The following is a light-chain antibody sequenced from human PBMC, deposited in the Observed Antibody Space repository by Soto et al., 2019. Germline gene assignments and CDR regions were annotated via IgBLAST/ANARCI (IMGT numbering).Light chain of an antibody. CDR1: SSDVGGYNY. J-gene: IGLJ1*01. V-gene: IGLV2-14*01. CDR2: DVS. Sequence: QSALTQPASVSGSPGQSITISCTGTSSDVGGYNYVSWYQQHPGNAPKLMIYDVSNRPSGVSNRFSGSKSGNTAYLTISGLQAEDEADYYCSSYTSSSTLLYVFGTGTKLTVL. CDR3: SSYTSSSTLLYV.